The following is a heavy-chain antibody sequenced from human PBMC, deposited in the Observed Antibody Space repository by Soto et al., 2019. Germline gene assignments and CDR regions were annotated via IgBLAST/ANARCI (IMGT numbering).Heavy chain of an antibody. CDR3: VKQAHGLDGVAFDY. Sequence: WGSLRLSCAGSGLTFRSDWLSWVRQAPGKGLEWVANINQDGSERYYVDSVRGRFTISRDNVENSLYLQLNSLTPEDTAIYYCVKQAHGLDGVAFDYWGQGTQVTVSS. V-gene: IGHV3-7*03. CDR2: INQDGSER. D-gene: IGHD2-15*01. J-gene: IGHJ4*02. CDR1: GLTFRSDW.